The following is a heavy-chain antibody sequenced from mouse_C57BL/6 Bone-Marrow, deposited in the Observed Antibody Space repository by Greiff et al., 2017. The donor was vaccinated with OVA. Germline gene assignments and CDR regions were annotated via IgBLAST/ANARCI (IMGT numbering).Heavy chain of an antibody. CDR1: GYTFTSYW. V-gene: IGHV1-52*01. J-gene: IGHJ3*01. CDR3: AVGDGNYDCAY. Sequence: QVQLQQPGAELVRPGSSVKLSCKASGYTFTSYWMHWVKQRPIQGLEWIGNIDPSDSETHYNQKFKDKATLTVDKSSSTAYMQLSSLTSEDSAVYYCAVGDGNYDCAYWGQGTLVTVSA. CDR2: IDPSDSET. D-gene: IGHD2-1*01.